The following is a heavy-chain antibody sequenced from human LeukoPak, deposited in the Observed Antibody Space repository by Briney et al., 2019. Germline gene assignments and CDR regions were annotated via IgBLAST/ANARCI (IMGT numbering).Heavy chain of an antibody. CDR2: ISSSSRII. Sequence: PGGSLRLSCAASGFTFSSTSMSWVRQAPGKGLEWVSYISSSSRIIYYADSLKGRFTISRDNAKNSLYLQLNSLRADDTAVYYCARGYSYGYNYWGQGTLVTVSS. V-gene: IGHV3-48*01. D-gene: IGHD5-18*01. CDR1: GFTFSSTS. CDR3: ARGYSYGYNY. J-gene: IGHJ4*02.